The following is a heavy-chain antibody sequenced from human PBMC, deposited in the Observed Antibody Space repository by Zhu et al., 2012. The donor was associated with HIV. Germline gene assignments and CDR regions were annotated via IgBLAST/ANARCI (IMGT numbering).Heavy chain of an antibody. CDR2: IYTSGST. Sequence: QVQLQESGPGLVKPSETLSLTCTVSGGSISSYYWSWIRQPPGKGLEWIGYIYTSGSTNYNPSLKSRVTISVDTSKNQFSLKLSSVTAADTAVYYCARAGYYDSSGYYYVGGFDYWGQGTLVTVSS. CDR1: GGSISSYY. D-gene: IGHD3-22*01. V-gene: IGHV4-4*09. CDR3: ARAGYYDSSGYYYVGGFDY. J-gene: IGHJ4*02.